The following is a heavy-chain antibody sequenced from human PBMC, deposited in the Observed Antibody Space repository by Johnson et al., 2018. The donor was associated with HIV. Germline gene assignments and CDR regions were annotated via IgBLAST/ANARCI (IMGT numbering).Heavy chain of an antibody. Sequence: QVQLVESGGGVVQPGKSLRLSCAASGFTFSSYGMHWVRQAQGKGLEWVAVIWYDGSNKYYADSVKGRFTLSRDNSKNTLDLQMNSLTIEDTAVFYCAKTRMGGILDAFDLWGQGTMVIVS. CDR3: AKTRMGGILDAFDL. CDR1: GFTFSSYG. V-gene: IGHV3-33*06. CDR2: IWYDGSNK. D-gene: IGHD3-10*01. J-gene: IGHJ3*01.